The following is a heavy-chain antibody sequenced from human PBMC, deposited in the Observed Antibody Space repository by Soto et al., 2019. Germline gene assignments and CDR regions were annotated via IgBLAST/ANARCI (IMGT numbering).Heavy chain of an antibody. CDR1: GGSFSGYY. D-gene: IGHD3-10*01. V-gene: IGHV4-34*01. J-gene: IGHJ4*02. CDR3: ARHSIMIRGVRTTSFDY. CDR2: INHSGST. Sequence: SETLSLTCAVYGGSFSGYYWSWIRQPPGKGLEWIGEINHSGSTNYNPSLKSRVTISLDTSKNQFSLKLNSVTAADTALYYCARHSIMIRGVRTTSFDYWGLGTLVTVSS.